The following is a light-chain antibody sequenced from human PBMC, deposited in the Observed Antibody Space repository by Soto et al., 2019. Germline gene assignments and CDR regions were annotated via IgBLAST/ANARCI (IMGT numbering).Light chain of an antibody. CDR2: GAS. CDR1: QSISSCS. Sequence: FTQSQVHISLSPGERATPSSRASQSISSCSFAWYQQTRGEAPRLLIYGASSRAAGLPNRFGGRGAGTDFPITISRLEPEDFAVYYYQQYGSSGTFGQGTKVDIK. J-gene: IGKJ1*01. V-gene: IGKV3-20*01. CDR3: QQYGSSGT.